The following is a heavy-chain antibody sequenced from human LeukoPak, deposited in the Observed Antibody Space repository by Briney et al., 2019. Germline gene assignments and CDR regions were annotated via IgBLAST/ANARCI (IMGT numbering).Heavy chain of an antibody. CDR1: GFTFSSYE. Sequence: GGSLRLSCAASGFTFSSYEMNWVRQAPGKGLERVSYISSSGSTIYYADSVKGRFTISRDNAKNSLYLQMNSLRAEDTAVYYCARSFRYFDWLVMDGGPNWFDPWGQGTLVIVSS. CDR2: ISSSGSTI. J-gene: IGHJ5*02. V-gene: IGHV3-48*03. D-gene: IGHD3-9*01. CDR3: ARSFRYFDWLVMDGGPNWFDP.